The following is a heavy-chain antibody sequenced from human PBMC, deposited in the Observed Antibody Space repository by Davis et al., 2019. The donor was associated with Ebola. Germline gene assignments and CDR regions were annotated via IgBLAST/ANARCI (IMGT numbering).Heavy chain of an antibody. J-gene: IGHJ4*02. CDR3: AKAPEGGTSPNY. CDR2: ISNNGGST. V-gene: IGHV3-23*01. Sequence: GESLKISCAASGFTFSSYAMSWVRQAPGKGLEWVSVISNNGGSTYYAGSVKGRFTISRDNSKNTLYLQMNSLRAEDTAVYYCAKAPEGGTSPNYWGQGTLVTVSS. CDR1: GFTFSSYA. D-gene: IGHD1-14*01.